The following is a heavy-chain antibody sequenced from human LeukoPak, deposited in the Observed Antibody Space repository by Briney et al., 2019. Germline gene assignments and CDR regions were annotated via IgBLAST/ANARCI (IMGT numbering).Heavy chain of an antibody. CDR2: ISGDGGSS. Sequence: GGSLRLSCAASGFTFDDYAMHWVRQAPGKGLEWVSLISGDGGSSYYADSVKGRFTISRDNSKNSLYLQMNSLRTEGTALYYCAKDLVVPAAPYYYYGMDVWGQGTTVTVSS. D-gene: IGHD2-2*01. CDR3: AKDLVVPAAPYYYYGMDV. CDR1: GFTFDDYA. J-gene: IGHJ6*02. V-gene: IGHV3-43*02.